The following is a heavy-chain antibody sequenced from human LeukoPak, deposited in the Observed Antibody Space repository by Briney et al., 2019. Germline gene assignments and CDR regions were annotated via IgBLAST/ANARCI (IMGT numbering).Heavy chain of an antibody. J-gene: IGHJ3*02. CDR3: ARQVDVGCSSTSCYGHGAFDI. D-gene: IGHD2-2*01. V-gene: IGHV4-34*01. Sequence: KPSETLSLTCAVYGGPFSGYYWSWIHQSPGKGLEWIGEIDHSGSTNYKPSLKSRVTISLDTSKKQFSLKLSSVTAADTAVYYCARQVDVGCSSTSCYGHGAFDIWGQGTLVTVSS. CDR1: GGPFSGYY. CDR2: IDHSGST.